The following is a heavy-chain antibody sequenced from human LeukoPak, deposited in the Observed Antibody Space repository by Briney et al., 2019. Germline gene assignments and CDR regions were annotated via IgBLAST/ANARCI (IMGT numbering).Heavy chain of an antibody. D-gene: IGHD2-15*01. Sequence: PGGSLRLPCAVSGFTCSSYAMHWVRQAPGKGLELVTITWQDGNKAYADSVKGRFTISRDTSKNTLFLHMNSLRVEDTAMYFCAREWSAFDIWGQGTMVTVSS. CDR2: TWQDGNK. V-gene: IGHV3-33*01. CDR3: AREWSAFDI. J-gene: IGHJ3*02. CDR1: GFTCSSYA.